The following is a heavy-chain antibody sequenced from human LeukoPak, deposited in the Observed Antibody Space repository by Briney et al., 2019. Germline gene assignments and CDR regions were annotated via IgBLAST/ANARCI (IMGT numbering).Heavy chain of an antibody. D-gene: IGHD1-1*01. CDR1: GASITDYY. CDR2: IYPSGST. V-gene: IGHV4-4*07. CDR3: ARVRPNWNDGTFDY. J-gene: IGHJ4*02. Sequence: SETLSLTCTVSGASITDYYWSWIRQSAGKGLEWIGRIYPSGSTHSNPSLKSRVTMSLDTSKNQFSLGLSSVTAADTAVYYCARVRPNWNDGTFDYWGQGTLVTVSS.